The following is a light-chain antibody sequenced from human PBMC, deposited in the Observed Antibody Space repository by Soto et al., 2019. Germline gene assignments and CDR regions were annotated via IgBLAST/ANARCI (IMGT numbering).Light chain of an antibody. Sequence: DVVMTQTPLFLSVTPGQPASISCKSSQSLLHSDGKTSLSWYLQKPGQPPQLLIYEVSKRFSGVPDRFTGSGSGTDFTLKIVRVEAEDVGLYHCMQSIGLPITFGGGTKVDIK. CDR3: MQSIGLPIT. CDR1: QSLLHSDGKTS. CDR2: EVS. J-gene: IGKJ4*01. V-gene: IGKV2D-29*01.